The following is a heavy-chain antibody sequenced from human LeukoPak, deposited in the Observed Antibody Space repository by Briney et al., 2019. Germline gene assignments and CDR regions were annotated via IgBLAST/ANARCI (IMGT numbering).Heavy chain of an antibody. CDR3: ARQDVEMATIH. CDR1: GLTLSGYI. CDR2: ISHTSNFR. V-gene: IGHV3-21*01. J-gene: IGHJ4*02. D-gene: IGHD5-24*01. Sequence: GESLRLSCAASGLTLSGYIINWVRQAPGKGLEWVSSISHTSNFRYYADSVKGRFTISRDNAGNSLYLQMNSLRVEDTAVYYCARQDVEMATIHWGQGTLVTVSS.